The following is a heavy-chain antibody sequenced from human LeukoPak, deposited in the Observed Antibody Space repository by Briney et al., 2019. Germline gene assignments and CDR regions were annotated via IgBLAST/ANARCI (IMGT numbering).Heavy chain of an antibody. CDR3: ARHRSYYYGSGRSGGRTEIEY. CDR1: GGSFNDYY. J-gene: IGHJ4*02. Sequence: PSETLSLTCAVYGGSFNDYYWTWIRQSPGKGLEWIGEINHSGSTNYNPSLKSRVTISVDTSKNQFSLKLSSVTAADTAVYYCARHRSYYYGSGRSGGRTEIEYWGQGTLVTVSS. CDR2: INHSGST. V-gene: IGHV4-34*01. D-gene: IGHD3-10*01.